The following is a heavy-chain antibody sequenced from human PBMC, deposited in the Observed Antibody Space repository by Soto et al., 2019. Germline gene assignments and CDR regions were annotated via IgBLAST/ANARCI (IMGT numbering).Heavy chain of an antibody. CDR1: GYTFTSYG. D-gene: IGHD3-22*01. V-gene: IGHV1-18*01. J-gene: IGHJ4*02. CDR2: ISAYNGNT. CDR3: ARDSLGTMIVVVTLDY. Sequence: QVQLVQSGAEVKKPGASVKVSCKASGYTFTSYGISWVRQAPGQGREGMGWISAYNGNTNYAQKLQGRVTMTTDTPTSTAHMELRSLRSDDTAVYYCARDSLGTMIVVVTLDYWGKGTLVTVSS.